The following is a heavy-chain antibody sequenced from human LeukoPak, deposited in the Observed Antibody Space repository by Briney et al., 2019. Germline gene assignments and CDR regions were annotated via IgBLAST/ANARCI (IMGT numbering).Heavy chain of an antibody. CDR2: IKQDGSEK. J-gene: IGHJ4*02. D-gene: IGHD3-10*01. V-gene: IGHV3-7*01. CDR3: ARDKGYSGSGSPY. Sequence: GGSLRLSCAASGFTFSSYWMNWVRQAPGKGLEWVANIKQDGSEKYYVDSVKGRFTISRDNAKNSLYLQMNSLRAEDTAVYYCARDKGYSGSGSPYWGQGTLVTVSS. CDR1: GFTFSSYW.